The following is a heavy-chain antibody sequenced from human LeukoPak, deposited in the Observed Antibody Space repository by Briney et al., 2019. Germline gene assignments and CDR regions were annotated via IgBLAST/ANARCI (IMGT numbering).Heavy chain of an antibody. V-gene: IGHV3-48*03. CDR1: GFAFGSYE. CDR2: ISSSGNTI. D-gene: IGHD2-21*02. Sequence: GRSLRLSCAASGFAFGSYEMNWVRQAPGKGLEWVSYISSSGNTIYYADSVKGRFTISRDNAKNTLYLQMDSLRAEDTAVYYCARFAVVTAGDYWGQGTLVTVSS. J-gene: IGHJ4*02. CDR3: ARFAVVTAGDY.